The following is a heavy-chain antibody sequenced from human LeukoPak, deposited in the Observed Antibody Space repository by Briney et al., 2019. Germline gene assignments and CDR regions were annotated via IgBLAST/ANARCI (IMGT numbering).Heavy chain of an antibody. J-gene: IGHJ5*02. CDR3: ARYAFPWDLLRSFFP. Sequence: PGGSLRLSCAASGFTFSSYSMNWVRQAPGRGLEWVSSICSSSSYIYYADSVKGRFTISRDNAKNSLYLQMNSLRAEDTAVYYCARYAFPWDLLRSFFPWGQGTLVTVSS. CDR1: GFTFSSYS. D-gene: IGHD1-26*01. CDR2: ICSSSSYI. V-gene: IGHV3-21*01.